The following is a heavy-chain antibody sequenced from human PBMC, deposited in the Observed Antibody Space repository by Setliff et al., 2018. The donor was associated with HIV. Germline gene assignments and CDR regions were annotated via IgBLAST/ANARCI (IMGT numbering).Heavy chain of an antibody. Sequence: GGSLRLSCAASGFTFSKFWMRWVRQAPGKGLERVADIKQDGSETYYVDSVRGRFTISRDNAKNSLYLQMNSLRAEDTAVYYCARLGYCTGGSCYYYYMDVWGKGTTVTVSS. CDR3: ARLGYCTGGSCYYYYMDV. CDR1: GFTFSKFW. CDR2: IKQDGSET. J-gene: IGHJ6*03. D-gene: IGHD2-15*01. V-gene: IGHV3-7*01.